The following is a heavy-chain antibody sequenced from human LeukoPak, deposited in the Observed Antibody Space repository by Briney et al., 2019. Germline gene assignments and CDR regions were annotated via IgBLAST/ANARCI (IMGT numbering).Heavy chain of an antibody. Sequence: SVKVSCKASGGTFSSYAISWVRQAPGQGLEWMGRIIPIFGTANYAQKFQGRVTITTDESTSTAYMELSSLRSEDMAVYYCASGGEYYDYVRGSYRPHGYAFDIWGQGTMVTVSS. J-gene: IGHJ3*02. D-gene: IGHD3-16*02. CDR2: IIPIFGTA. V-gene: IGHV1-69*05. CDR3: ASGGEYYDYVRGSYRPHGYAFDI. CDR1: GGTFSSYA.